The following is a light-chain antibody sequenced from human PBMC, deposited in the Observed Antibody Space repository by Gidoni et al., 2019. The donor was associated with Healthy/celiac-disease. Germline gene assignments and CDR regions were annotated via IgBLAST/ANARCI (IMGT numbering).Light chain of an antibody. CDR3: QQYSNWPPLT. CDR1: QSVSTN. J-gene: IGKJ4*01. Sequence: EIVMTQSPAILSVSPGETATLACTASQSVSTNFTWYQKKPGQTTRLLIYGASTRATGIPARFSGSGAGTEFTLTISSLQSEDFAVYYWQQYSNWPPLTFGGGTKVEIK. V-gene: IGKV3-15*01. CDR2: GAS.